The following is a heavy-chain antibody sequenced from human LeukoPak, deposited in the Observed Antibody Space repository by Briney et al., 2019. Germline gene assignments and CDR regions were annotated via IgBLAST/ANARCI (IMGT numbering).Heavy chain of an antibody. D-gene: IGHD6-19*01. J-gene: IGHJ4*02. CDR3: AKLEIPYSSGWYYFDY. CDR1: GFTFSSYA. CDR2: ISGSGGST. V-gene: IGHV3-23*01. Sequence: PGGSLRLSCAASGFTFSSYAMSWVRQAPGKGLEWVSAISGSGGSTYYADSVKGRFTISRDNSKNTLYLQMNSLRAEDTAVYYCAKLEIPYSSGWYYFDYWGQGTLVTVSS.